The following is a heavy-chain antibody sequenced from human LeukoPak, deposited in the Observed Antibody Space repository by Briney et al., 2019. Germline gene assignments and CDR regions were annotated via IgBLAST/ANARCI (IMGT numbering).Heavy chain of an antibody. D-gene: IGHD6-13*01. Sequence: SETLSLTCTVSGGSISSYYWSWIRQPAGKGLEWIGRIYTSGSTNYNPSLKSRVTMSVDTSKNQFSLKLSSVTAADTAVYYCARSPISSRNLYFDYWGQGTLVTVSS. CDR2: IYTSGST. CDR3: ARSPISSRNLYFDY. V-gene: IGHV4-4*07. CDR1: GGSISSYY. J-gene: IGHJ4*02.